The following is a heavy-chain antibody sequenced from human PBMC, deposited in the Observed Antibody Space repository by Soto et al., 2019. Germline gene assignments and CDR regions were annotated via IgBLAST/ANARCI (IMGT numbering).Heavy chain of an antibody. CDR3: ARIKNEMGDFWSGYFRADFGYYYYGMDV. D-gene: IGHD3-3*01. CDR2: MNPNSGNT. V-gene: IGHV1-8*01. Sequence: GASVKVSCKASGYTFTSYDINWVRQATGQGLEWMGWMNPNSGNTGYAQKFQGRVTMTRNTSISTAYMELSSLRSEDTAVYYCARIKNEMGDFWSGYFRADFGYYYYGMDVWGQGTTVTVSS. CDR1: GYTFTSYD. J-gene: IGHJ6*02.